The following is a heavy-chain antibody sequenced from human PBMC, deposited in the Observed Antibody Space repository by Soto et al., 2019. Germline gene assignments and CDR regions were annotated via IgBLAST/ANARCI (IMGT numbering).Heavy chain of an antibody. CDR2: IYPGDSDT. CDR1: GYSCTSYW. D-gene: IGHD3-22*01. J-gene: IGHJ4*02. V-gene: IGHV5-51*01. Sequence: PGESLKISCKGSGYSCTSYWIGWVRQMPGKGLEWMGIIYPGDSDTRYSPSFQGQVTISADKSISTAYLQWSSLKASDTAMYYCARANYYDVQRYYFDYWGQGTLVTSPQ. CDR3: ARANYYDVQRYYFDY.